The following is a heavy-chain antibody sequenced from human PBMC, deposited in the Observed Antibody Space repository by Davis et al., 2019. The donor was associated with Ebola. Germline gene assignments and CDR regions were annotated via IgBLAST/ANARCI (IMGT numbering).Heavy chain of an antibody. V-gene: IGHV3-48*02. CDR2: ITKGSDAI. CDR1: GFLFSDYS. CDR3: ARDYIFAFDL. D-gene: IGHD4-11*01. J-gene: IGHJ5*02. Sequence: PGGSLRLSFAASGFLFSDYSLNWVRQAPGKGLEWFTYITKGSDAINYADPVKGRFTVSRDNAKNSLFLQMNSLRDEDSAVYYCARDYIFAFDLWDQGTQGTVSS.